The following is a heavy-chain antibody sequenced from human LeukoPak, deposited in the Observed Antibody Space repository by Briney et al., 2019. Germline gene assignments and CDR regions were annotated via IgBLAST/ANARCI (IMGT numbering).Heavy chain of an antibody. V-gene: IGHV4-39*01. CDR2: IDYSGST. CDR3: ARLLWFGESPLFDY. J-gene: IGHJ4*02. Sequence: SETLSLTCAVSGGSIRSSLYYRAWIRQTPGKGLEWIGSIDYSGSTNYNPSLKSRATIFVDTSKNQFSLKLSSLTAADTAVYYCARLLWFGESPLFDYWGQGTLVTVSS. CDR1: GGSIRSSLYY. D-gene: IGHD3-10*01.